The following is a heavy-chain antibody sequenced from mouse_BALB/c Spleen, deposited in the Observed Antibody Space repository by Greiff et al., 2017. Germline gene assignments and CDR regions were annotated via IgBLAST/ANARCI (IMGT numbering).Heavy chain of an antibody. CDR3: ARWGKPFDY. CDR2: ISYSGST. V-gene: IGHV3-2*02. J-gene: IGHJ2*01. CDR1: GYSITSDYA. Sequence: EVQLQESGPGLVKPSQSLSLTCTVTGYSITSDYAWNWIRQFPGNKLEWMGYISYSGSTSYNPSLKSRISITRDTSKNQFFLQLNSVTTEDTATYYCARWGKPFDYWGQGTTLTVSS.